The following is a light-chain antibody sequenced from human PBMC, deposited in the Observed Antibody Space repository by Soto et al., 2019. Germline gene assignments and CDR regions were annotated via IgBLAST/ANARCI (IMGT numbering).Light chain of an antibody. J-gene: IGKJ4*01. V-gene: IGKV3-11*01. CDR1: QSVGTY. Sequence: EIVLTQSPVTLSLSPGETATLSCRASQSVGTYLAWYQLKSGQAPRLLIYEASKRATGIPARFSGRGSGTDVTLTISSLEPEDFALYYCQQGSNWPPLTFGGGTKVEIK. CDR3: QQGSNWPPLT. CDR2: EAS.